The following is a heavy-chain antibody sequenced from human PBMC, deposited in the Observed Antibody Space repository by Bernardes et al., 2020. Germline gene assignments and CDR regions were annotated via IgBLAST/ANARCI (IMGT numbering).Heavy chain of an antibody. Sequence: ETLSLTCTVSGGSISSYYWSWIRQPPGKGLEWIGYIYYSGSTNYNPSLKSRVTISVDTSKNQFSLKLSSVTAADTAVYYCARDFWTRAYYYGMDVWGKGTTVTVSS. J-gene: IGHJ6*04. CDR1: GGSISSYY. V-gene: IGHV4-59*01. D-gene: IGHD3-3*01. CDR2: IYYSGST. CDR3: ARDFWTRAYYYGMDV.